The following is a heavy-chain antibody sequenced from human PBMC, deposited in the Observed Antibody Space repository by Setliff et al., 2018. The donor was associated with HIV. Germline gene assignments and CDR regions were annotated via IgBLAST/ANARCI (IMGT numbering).Heavy chain of an antibody. CDR1: GDSISSGSYY. CDR3: ATICSSTSCYSDFDH. D-gene: IGHD2-2*01. CDR2: IHTTGST. Sequence: PSETLSLTCSVSGDSISSGSYYWSWIRLPAGKGLEWIGQIHTTGSTNYNPSLKSRVTISIDTSRNQFSLKLTSVTAADTAVYYCATICSSTSCYSDFDHWGQGTLVTVSS. J-gene: IGHJ4*02. V-gene: IGHV4-61*09.